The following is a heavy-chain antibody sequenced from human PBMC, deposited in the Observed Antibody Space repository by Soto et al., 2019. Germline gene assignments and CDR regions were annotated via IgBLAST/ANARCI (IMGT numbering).Heavy chain of an antibody. J-gene: IGHJ6*02. Sequence: EVQLVESGGGLVQPGRSLRLSCAASGFTFDDYAMHWVRQAPGKGLEWVSGISWNSGSIGYADSVKGRFTISRDNAKNSLYLQMNSLRAEDTALYYCAKDISPIYYGSCSPSGGMDVWGQGTTVTVSS. CDR3: AKDISPIYYGSCSPSGGMDV. CDR2: ISWNSGSI. CDR1: GFTFDDYA. V-gene: IGHV3-9*01. D-gene: IGHD3-10*01.